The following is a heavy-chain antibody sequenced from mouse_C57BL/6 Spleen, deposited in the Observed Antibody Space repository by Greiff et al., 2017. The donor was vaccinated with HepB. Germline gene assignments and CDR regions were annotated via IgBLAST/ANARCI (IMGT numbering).Heavy chain of an antibody. CDR1: GYTFTSYW. CDR2: IYPGSGST. D-gene: IGHD4-1*01. CDR3: ARDPFNWDGFAY. V-gene: IGHV1-55*01. Sequence: QVQLQQPGAELVKPGASVKMSCKASGYTFTSYWITWVKQRPGQGLEWIGDIYPGSGSTNYNEKFKSKATLTVGTSSSTAYMQLSSLTSEDSAVYYCARDPFNWDGFAYWGQGTLVTVSA. J-gene: IGHJ3*01.